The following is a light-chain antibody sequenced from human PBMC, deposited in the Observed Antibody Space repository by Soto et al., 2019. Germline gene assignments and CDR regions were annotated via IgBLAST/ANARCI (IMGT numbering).Light chain of an antibody. V-gene: IGKV3-20*01. CDR3: KQYGSSPKP. CDR2: GAS. Sequence: EIVLTQSPGTLSLSPGERATLSCRASQSVSSSYLAWYQQKPGQAPRLLIYGASSRATGIPDRFSGSGSGTDFTLTISRLEPEDFAVYYYKQYGSSPKPFGQGTKLEIK. J-gene: IGKJ2*01. CDR1: QSVSSSY.